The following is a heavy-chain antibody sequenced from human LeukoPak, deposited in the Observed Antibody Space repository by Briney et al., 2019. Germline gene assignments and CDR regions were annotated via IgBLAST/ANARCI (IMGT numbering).Heavy chain of an antibody. CDR3: ARGLYRYFDL. Sequence: SQTLSLTCDISGDSVSSNSATWNWNRQSPSRGLKWLGRTYYMYKWYNDYAVSVKSRITINPDTSRNQFSLQLSSVTPEDAAVYYCARGLYRYFDLWGRGTLVTVSS. J-gene: IGHJ2*01. V-gene: IGHV6-1*01. CDR2: TYYMYKWYN. CDR1: GDSVSSNSAT.